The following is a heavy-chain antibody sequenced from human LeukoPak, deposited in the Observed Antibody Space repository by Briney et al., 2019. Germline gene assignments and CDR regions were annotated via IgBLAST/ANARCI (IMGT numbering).Heavy chain of an antibody. D-gene: IGHD4-17*01. CDR2: FYYNGRT. CDR1: GGSMISADTY. CDR3: TRGPTVTNGGDWYFDL. J-gene: IGHJ2*01. Sequence: SQTLSLTCTVSGGSMISADTYWTWIRQSPGKGLEWIGYFYYNGRTYYNPSLKSRVTISGDTSKNQFSLKLNSVTAADTAVYYCTRGPTVTNGGDWYFDLWGRGTLVTVSS. V-gene: IGHV4-30-4*01.